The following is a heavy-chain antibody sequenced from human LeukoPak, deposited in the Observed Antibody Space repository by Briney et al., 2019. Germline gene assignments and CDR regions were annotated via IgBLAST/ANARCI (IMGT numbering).Heavy chain of an antibody. J-gene: IGHJ4*02. V-gene: IGHV4-39*01. D-gene: IGHD5-12*01. CDR2: IYYSGST. CDR3: ARRARGYSGYDYFDY. Sequence: PSETLSLTCTVSGGSISSSSYYWGWIRQPPGEGLEWIGSIYYSGSTYYNPSLKSRVTISVDTSKNQFSLKLSSVTAADTAVYYCARRARGYSGYDYFDYWGQGTLVTVSS. CDR1: GGSISSSSYY.